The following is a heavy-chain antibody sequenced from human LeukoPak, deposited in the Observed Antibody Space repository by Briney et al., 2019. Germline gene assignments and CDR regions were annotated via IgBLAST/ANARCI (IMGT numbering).Heavy chain of an antibody. CDR1: GYTFTSYD. CDR3: ARAYDILPDAFDI. D-gene: IGHD3-9*01. CDR2: MNPNSGNT. J-gene: IGHJ3*02. V-gene: IGHV1-8*01. Sequence: ASVKVSCKASGYTFTSYDVNWVRQATGQGLEWMGWMNPNSGNTGYAQKFQGRVTMTRDMSTSTVYMELSSLRSEDTAVYYCARAYDILPDAFDIWDQGTMVTVSS.